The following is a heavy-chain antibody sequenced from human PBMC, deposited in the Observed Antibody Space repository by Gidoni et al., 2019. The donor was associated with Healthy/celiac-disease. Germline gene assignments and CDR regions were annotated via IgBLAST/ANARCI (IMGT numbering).Heavy chain of an antibody. J-gene: IGHJ6*03. Sequence: QVQLVQSGAEVKKPGSSVKVSCKASGGTSSSYAISWVRQAPGQGLEWMGGIIPIFGTANYAQKFQGRVTITADESTSTAYMELSSLRSEDTAVYYCARSQLYSGYDGGGVYYYYMDVWGKGTTVTVSS. D-gene: IGHD5-12*01. CDR2: IIPIFGTA. V-gene: IGHV1-69*01. CDR1: GGTSSSYA. CDR3: ARSQLYSGYDGGGVYYYYMDV.